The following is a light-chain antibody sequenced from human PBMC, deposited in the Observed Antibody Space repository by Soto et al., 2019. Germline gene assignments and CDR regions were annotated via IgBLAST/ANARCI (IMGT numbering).Light chain of an antibody. CDR1: SSNIGSNY. Sequence: QSALTQPPSASGTPGQRLTISCSGSSSNIGSNYVYWYQQLPGTAPKLLIYKNNQRPSGVPERFSGSKSGTSASLAISGLRSEDEADYYCAAWDDSLSGYVLGIGTKLTVL. CDR2: KNN. CDR3: AAWDDSLSGYV. J-gene: IGLJ1*01. V-gene: IGLV1-47*01.